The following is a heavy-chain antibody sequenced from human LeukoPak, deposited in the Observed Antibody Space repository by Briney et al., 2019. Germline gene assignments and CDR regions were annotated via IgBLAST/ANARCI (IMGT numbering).Heavy chain of an antibody. CDR3: ARSYSSGFFDY. D-gene: IGHD6-25*01. V-gene: IGHV4-34*01. Sequence: SETLSLTCAVYGGSFSGYYWSWIRQPPGKGLEWIGEINHSGSTNYNPSLKSRVTISVDTSKNQFSLKLSSVTAADTAVYYCARSYSSGFFDYWGQGTLVTVSS. CDR1: GGSFSGYY. J-gene: IGHJ4*02. CDR2: INHSGST.